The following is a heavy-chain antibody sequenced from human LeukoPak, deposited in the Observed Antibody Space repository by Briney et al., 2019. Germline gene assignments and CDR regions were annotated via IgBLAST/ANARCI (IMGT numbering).Heavy chain of an antibody. CDR2: ISPVSSYT. CDR1: GFSFNSYT. Sequence: SGGSLRLSCLASGFSFNSYTMNWVRKAPGKGLEWVSTISPVSSYTWYAESVKGRFTISRDNPKNSLYLQMDSLRAEDTAVYYCVRDVSRRIGMDVWGQGTTVTVSS. J-gene: IGHJ6*02. D-gene: IGHD2/OR15-2a*01. V-gene: IGHV3-21*01. CDR3: VRDVSRRIGMDV.